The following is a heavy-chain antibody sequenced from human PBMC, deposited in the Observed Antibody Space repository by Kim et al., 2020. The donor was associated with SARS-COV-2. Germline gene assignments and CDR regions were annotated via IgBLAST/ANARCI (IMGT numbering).Heavy chain of an antibody. J-gene: IGHJ3*02. CDR1: GGSFSGYY. CDR3: ARVYDAFDI. V-gene: IGHV4-34*01. Sequence: SETLSLTCAVYGGSFSGYYWSWIRQPPGKGLEWIGEINHSGSTNYNPSLKSRVTISVDTSKNQFSLKLSSVTAADTAVYYCARVYDAFDIWGQGTMVTVSS. CDR2: INHSGST.